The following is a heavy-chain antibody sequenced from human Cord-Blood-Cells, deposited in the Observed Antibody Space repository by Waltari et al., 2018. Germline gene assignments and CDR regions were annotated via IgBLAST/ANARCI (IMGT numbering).Heavy chain of an antibody. J-gene: IGHJ4*02. Sequence: QLQLQESGPGLVKPSETLSLTCTVSGGSISSSSYYWGWIRQPPGKGLEWIGRIYYSGSTYYNPSLKSRVTISVDTSKNQFSLKLSSVTAADTAVYYCARQYSSSSRYFDYWGQGTLVTVSS. D-gene: IGHD6-6*01. CDR1: GGSISSSSYY. V-gene: IGHV4-39*01. CDR2: IYYSGST. CDR3: ARQYSSSSRYFDY.